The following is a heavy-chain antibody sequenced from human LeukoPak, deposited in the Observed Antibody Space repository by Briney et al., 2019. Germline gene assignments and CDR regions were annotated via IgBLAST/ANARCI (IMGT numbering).Heavy chain of an antibody. Sequence: ASVKVSCKASGYIFTGYYMHWVRQAPGQGLEWMGWINPNSGDTNYAQKFQGRVTMTRDTSISTAYMELSRLRSDDTAVYYCAKDILAAAGGFDYWGQGTLVTVSS. D-gene: IGHD6-13*01. J-gene: IGHJ4*02. CDR2: INPNSGDT. CDR3: AKDILAAAGGFDY. V-gene: IGHV1-2*02. CDR1: GYIFTGYY.